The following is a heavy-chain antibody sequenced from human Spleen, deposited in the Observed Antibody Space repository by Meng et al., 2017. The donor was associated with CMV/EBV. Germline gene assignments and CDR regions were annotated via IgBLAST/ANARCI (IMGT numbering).Heavy chain of an antibody. Sequence: GGSLRLSCAASGFTFSSYSMNWVRQAPGKGLEWVSSISSSSSHIHYADSVKGRFTISRDYATNSVFLQMNTLRVDETALYYCARDQGLVFGEVIPYFDYWGQGTPVTVSS. CDR2: ISSSSSHI. D-gene: IGHD3-10*01. CDR3: ARDQGLVFGEVIPYFDY. J-gene: IGHJ4*02. CDR1: GFTFSSYS. V-gene: IGHV3-21*01.